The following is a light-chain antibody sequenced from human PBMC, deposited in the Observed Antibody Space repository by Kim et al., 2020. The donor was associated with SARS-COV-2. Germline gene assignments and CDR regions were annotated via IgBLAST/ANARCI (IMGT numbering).Light chain of an antibody. CDR3: SSYTSSSTFVV. J-gene: IGLJ2*01. CDR2: DVS. CDR1: SSDVGGYND. Sequence: QSHTISVTGTSSDVGGYNDVSWYQQHPGKAPKLMIYDVSKRPSGVSNRFSGSKSGNTASLTISGLPAEDEADYYCSSYTSSSTFVVFGGGTQLTVL. V-gene: IGLV2-14*04.